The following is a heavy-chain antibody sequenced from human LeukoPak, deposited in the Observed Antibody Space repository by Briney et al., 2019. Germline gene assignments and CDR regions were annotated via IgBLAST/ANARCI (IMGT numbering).Heavy chain of an antibody. CDR3: APFD. D-gene: IGHD3-9*01. CDR2: IRNDGSNE. J-gene: IGHJ4*02. V-gene: IGHV3-30*02. Sequence: GGSLRLSCAASGFRFSTFGMHWVRQSPGRGLEWVAYIRNDGSNECHADSVKGRFTISRDNSKNTLYLQMNSLRPEDTAVYYCAPFDGGQGTLVTVSS. CDR1: GFRFSTFG.